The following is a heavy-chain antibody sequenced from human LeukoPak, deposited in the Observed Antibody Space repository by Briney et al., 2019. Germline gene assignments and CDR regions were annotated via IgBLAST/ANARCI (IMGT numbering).Heavy chain of an antibody. D-gene: IGHD1-26*01. CDR2: FYNSGST. Sequence: SETLSLTCTVSGGSISTYYWSWIRQPPGKGLEWIGYFYNSGSTNYNPSLKSRVTISVDTSRNQLSLKLTSVTAADTAVYYCARHGGSYSFDSWGQGTLVTVSS. J-gene: IGHJ4*02. CDR3: ARHGGSYSFDS. CDR1: GGSISTYY. V-gene: IGHV4-59*08.